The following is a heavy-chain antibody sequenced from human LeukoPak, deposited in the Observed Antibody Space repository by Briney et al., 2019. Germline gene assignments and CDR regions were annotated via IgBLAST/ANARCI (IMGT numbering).Heavy chain of an antibody. V-gene: IGHV3-74*01. CDR2: IKSDGSSS. D-gene: IGHD6-25*01. J-gene: IGHJ4*02. CDR3: ASLGGTLTFVEDYFDY. CDR1: GFTFSSYW. Sequence: GGSLRLSCAASGFTFSSYWMHWVRHAPGKGLMWVSRIKSDGSSSNYADSVKGRFTISRDNAKNSFYLQMNSPRAEDTAVYYCASLGGTLTFVEDYFDYWGQGTLVTVSS.